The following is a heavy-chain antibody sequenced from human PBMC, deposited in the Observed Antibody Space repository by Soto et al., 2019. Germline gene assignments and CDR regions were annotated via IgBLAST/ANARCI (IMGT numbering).Heavy chain of an antibody. CDR2: IYTSGST. CDR3: ARDRFSSWQKYYFDY. D-gene: IGHD6-13*01. CDR1: GGSISSYY. J-gene: IGHJ4*02. Sequence: SETLSLTCTVSGGSISSYYWSWIRQPAGKGLEWIGRIYTSGSTNYNPSLKSRVTMSVDTSKNQFSLKLSSVAAADTAVYYCARDRFSSWQKYYFDYWGQGTLVTVSS. V-gene: IGHV4-4*07.